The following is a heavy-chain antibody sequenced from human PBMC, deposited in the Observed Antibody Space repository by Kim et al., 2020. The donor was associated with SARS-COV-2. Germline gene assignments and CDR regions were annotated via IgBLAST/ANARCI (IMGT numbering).Heavy chain of an antibody. Sequence: GGSLRLSCAASGFTFSTYTMNWVRQAPGKGLEWVSYISSSSNTIKYADSVKGRFTSSRDNAKNSLYLQMNSLRDEDTAVYYCVRDRYSGSGSYTWLFDS. J-gene: IGHJ4*01. CDR1: GFTFSTYT. V-gene: IGHV3-48*02. D-gene: IGHD3-10*01. CDR3: VRDRYSGSGSYTWLFDS. CDR2: ISSSSNTI.